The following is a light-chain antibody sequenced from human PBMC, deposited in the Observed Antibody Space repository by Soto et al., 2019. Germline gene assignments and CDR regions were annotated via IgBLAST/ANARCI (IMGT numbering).Light chain of an antibody. CDR1: SGHSSYA. CDR3: QTWGTGIWV. Sequence: QLVLTQSPSASASLGASVKLTCTLSSGHSSYAIAWHQQQPEKGPRYLMKLTGDGSHSKGDGIPDRFSGSSSGAERYLTSSSLQYEDEAAYYCQTWGTGIWVFGGGTKLTVL. CDR2: LTGDGSH. V-gene: IGLV4-69*01. J-gene: IGLJ3*02.